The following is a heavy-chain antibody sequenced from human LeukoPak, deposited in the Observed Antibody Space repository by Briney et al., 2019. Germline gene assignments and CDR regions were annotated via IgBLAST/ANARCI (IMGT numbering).Heavy chain of an antibody. D-gene: IGHD3-10*01. CDR3: ARDRWFGELFGYYFDY. CDR2: XXXDGSXX. Sequence: QPGRSLRLSCAASGFTFSSYGMHWVRQAPGKGXXXXXXXXXDGSXXXXXXXXXXXXXXSRDNSKNTLYLQMNSLRAEDTAVYYCARDRWFGELFGYYFDYWGQGTLVTVSS. CDR1: GFTFSSYG. J-gene: IGHJ4*02. V-gene: IGHV3-30*12.